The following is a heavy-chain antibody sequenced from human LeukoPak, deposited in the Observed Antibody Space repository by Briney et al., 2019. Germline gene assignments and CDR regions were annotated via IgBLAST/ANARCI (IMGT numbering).Heavy chain of an antibody. J-gene: IGHJ6*02. CDR1: GGSISSGGYY. V-gene: IGHV4-31*03. CDR2: IYYSGST. Sequence: SQTLSLTCTVSGGSISSGGYYWSWIRQHPGKGLEWIGYIYYSGSTYYNPSLKSRVTISVDTSKNQFSLKLSSVTAVDTAVYYCARDRRRELLWFGESRNGMDVWGQGTTVTVSS. D-gene: IGHD3-10*01. CDR3: ARDRRRELLWFGESRNGMDV.